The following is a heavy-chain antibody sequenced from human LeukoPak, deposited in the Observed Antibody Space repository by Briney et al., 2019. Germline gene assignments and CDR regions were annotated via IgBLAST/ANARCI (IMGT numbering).Heavy chain of an antibody. Sequence: ASVKVSCKASGYTFSTYGISWVRQAPGQGLEWLGWISGHNGNANYVQEFQGRVTMTTDTSTTTAYMELRSLTSDDTAVHFCARYLGHSSGSKRGFDYWGQGTLVTVSS. V-gene: IGHV1-18*01. CDR2: ISGHNGNA. CDR3: ARYLGHSSGSKRGFDY. CDR1: GYTFSTYG. D-gene: IGHD6-19*01. J-gene: IGHJ4*02.